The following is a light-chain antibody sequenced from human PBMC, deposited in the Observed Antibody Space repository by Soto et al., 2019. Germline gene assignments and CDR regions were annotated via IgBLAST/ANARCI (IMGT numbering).Light chain of an antibody. J-gene: IGKJ4*01. CDR3: QQYKNWPPLT. CDR1: QSVSYN. V-gene: IGKV3-15*01. CDR2: GAF. Sequence: EIVMTQSPATLSVSPGETATLSCRASQSVSYNLAWYQQKPGQGPRLLIYGAFTRATGIPARFSGSGSGTEFTLPISRLPSEDFAVYYCQQYKNWPPLTFGGGTKVEIK.